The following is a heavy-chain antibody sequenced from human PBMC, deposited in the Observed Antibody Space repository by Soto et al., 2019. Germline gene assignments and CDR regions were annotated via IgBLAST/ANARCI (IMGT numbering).Heavy chain of an antibody. CDR1: GFSLSSTRVA. CDR3: AHIVVAGLGYDFDY. D-gene: IGHD6-19*01. V-gene: IGHV2-5*02. Sequence: QITLKESGPTLVKPTQTLTLTCTFSGFSLSSTRVAVGWIRQPPGKALEWLALIYWDDDKRYSSFLKSRLTITKDNSKNQVVLTMSNLVPVDTARYYCAHIVVAGLGYDFDYWGQGTLVTVSS. J-gene: IGHJ4*02. CDR2: IYWDDDK.